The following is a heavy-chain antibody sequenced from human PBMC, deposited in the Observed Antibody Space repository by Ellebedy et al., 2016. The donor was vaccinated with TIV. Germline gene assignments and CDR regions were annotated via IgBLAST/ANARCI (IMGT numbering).Heavy chain of an antibody. J-gene: IGHJ5*02. CDR3: ARETYYYGSGSQGAVDP. CDR1: GFTFSSYW. Sequence: GESLKISCAASGFTFSSYWMSWVRQAPGKGLEWVANIKQDGSEKYYVDSVKGRFTISRDNAKNSLYLQMNSLRAEDTAVYYCARETYYYGSGSQGAVDPWGQGTLVTVSS. D-gene: IGHD3-10*01. V-gene: IGHV3-7*01. CDR2: IKQDGSEK.